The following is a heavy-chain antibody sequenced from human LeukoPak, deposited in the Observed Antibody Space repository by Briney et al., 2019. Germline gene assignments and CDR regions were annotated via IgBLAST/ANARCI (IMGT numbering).Heavy chain of an antibody. Sequence: GASVTVSCKASGYTFTNYGISWVRQAPGQGLEWMGWISAYNGNTKYTQTLQGRVTMTTDTSTSTAYMELRSLRSDDTAVYYCARELGGYCSSTSCYGGWFDPWGQGTLVTVSS. CDR3: ARELGGYCSSTSCYGGWFDP. CDR2: ISAYNGNT. J-gene: IGHJ5*02. D-gene: IGHD2-2*01. V-gene: IGHV1-18*01. CDR1: GYTFTNYG.